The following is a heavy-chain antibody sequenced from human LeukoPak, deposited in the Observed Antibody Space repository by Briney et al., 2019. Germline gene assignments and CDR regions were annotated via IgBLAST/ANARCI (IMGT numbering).Heavy chain of an antibody. D-gene: IGHD3-3*01. CDR2: IKQDGSEK. CDR1: GFTFSSYW. J-gene: IGHJ5*02. CDR3: ARISRGLRGWFDP. Sequence: PGGSLRLSCAASGFTFSSYWMSWVRQAPGKGLEWVANIKQDGSEKYHVDSVKGRFTISRDNAKNSLYLQMNSLRAEDTAVYYCARISRGLRGWFDPWGQGTLVTVSS. V-gene: IGHV3-7*01.